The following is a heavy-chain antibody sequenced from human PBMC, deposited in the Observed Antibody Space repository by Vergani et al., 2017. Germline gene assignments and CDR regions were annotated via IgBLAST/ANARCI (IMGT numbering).Heavy chain of an antibody. D-gene: IGHD2-21*02. CDR2: ITGDHGKT. V-gene: IGHV1-18*01. Sequence: QLVQSGAEMKKPGASVKVSCKASGYTFIYYGFTWARPVPGQGLEWMGWITGDHGKTDYAPQFQGRLTLTADTSTSSAYMELRRLSSDDTAVYYCARTTCSGDCFSPDYWGQGTLVSVSS. J-gene: IGHJ4*02. CDR1: GYTFIYYG. CDR3: ARTTCSGDCFSPDY.